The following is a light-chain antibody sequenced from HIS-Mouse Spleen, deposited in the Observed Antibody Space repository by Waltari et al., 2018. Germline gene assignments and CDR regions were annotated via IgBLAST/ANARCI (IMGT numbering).Light chain of an antibody. CDR1: KLGDKY. Sequence: SYELTQPPSVSVSPGQTASITCSGEKLGDKYACWYQQKPGQSPVLVIYQDSKRTSGIPERFSGSNSGNTATLTIRGTQAMDEAYYYCQAWDSSTVVFGGGTKLTVL. CDR2: QDS. CDR3: QAWDSSTVV. V-gene: IGLV3-1*01. J-gene: IGLJ2*01.